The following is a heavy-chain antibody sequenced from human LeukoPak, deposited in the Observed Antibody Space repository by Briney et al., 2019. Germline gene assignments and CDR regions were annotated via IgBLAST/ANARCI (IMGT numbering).Heavy chain of an antibody. CDR1: SDSISSVGHY. CDR3: ARSPGIWNEYGPLEY. D-gene: IGHD1-1*01. CDR2: IFHTGST. Sequence: SETLSLTCTVSSDSISSVGHYWNWLRQRPGKCLERIGYIFHTGSTYYNPSLKSRVTISVDTSKNQFSLKLSSVTAADTAVYYCARSPGIWNEYGPLEYWGQGALVTVSS. V-gene: IGHV4-31*03. J-gene: IGHJ4*02.